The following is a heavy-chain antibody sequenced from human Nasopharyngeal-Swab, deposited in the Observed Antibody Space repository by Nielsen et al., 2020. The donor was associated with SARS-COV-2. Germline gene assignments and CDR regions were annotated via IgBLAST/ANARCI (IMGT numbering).Heavy chain of an antibody. CDR3: ARVIVGADYFDY. CDR1: GGSISSYY. Sequence: GSLRLSCTVSGGSISSYYWSWIRQPPGKGLEWIGYIYYSGSTNYNPSLKSRVTISVDTSKNQFSLKLSSVTAADTAVYYCARVIVGADYFDYWGQGTLVTVSS. D-gene: IGHD1-26*01. J-gene: IGHJ4*02. V-gene: IGHV4-59*12. CDR2: IYYSGST.